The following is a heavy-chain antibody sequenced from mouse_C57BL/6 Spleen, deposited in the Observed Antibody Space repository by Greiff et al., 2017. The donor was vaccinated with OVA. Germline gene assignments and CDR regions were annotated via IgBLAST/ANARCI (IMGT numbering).Heavy chain of an antibody. J-gene: IGHJ1*03. D-gene: IGHD2-4*01. Sequence: EVKLVESGGGLVKPGGSLKLSCAASGFTFSDYGMHWVRQAPEKGLEWVAYISSGSSTIYYADTVKGRFTISRDNAKNTLFLQMTSLRSEDTAMYYCARARLRRDFDVWGTGTTVTVSS. CDR3: ARARLRRDFDV. CDR2: ISSGSSTI. V-gene: IGHV5-17*01. CDR1: GFTFSDYG.